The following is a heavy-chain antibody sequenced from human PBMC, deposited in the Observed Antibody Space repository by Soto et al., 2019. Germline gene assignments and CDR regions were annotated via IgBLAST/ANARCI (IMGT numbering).Heavy chain of an antibody. D-gene: IGHD2-15*01. Sequence: GASVKVSCKASGYTFTSYGISWVRQAPGQGLEWMGWISAYNGNTNYAQKLQGRVTMTTDTSTSTAYMELRSLRSDDTAVYYCARGVNLGYCSGGSCYSRSWFEPWGQGTLVTVSS. J-gene: IGHJ5*02. CDR2: ISAYNGNT. CDR1: GYTFTSYG. CDR3: ARGVNLGYCSGGSCYSRSWFEP. V-gene: IGHV1-18*01.